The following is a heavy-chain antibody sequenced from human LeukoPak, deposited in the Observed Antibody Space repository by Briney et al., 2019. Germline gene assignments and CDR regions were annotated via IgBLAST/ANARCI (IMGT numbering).Heavy chain of an antibody. CDR2: IYYSGST. V-gene: IGHV4-59*01. CDR1: GVSISSYY. D-gene: IGHD3-16*01. Sequence: SETLSLTCTVSGVSISSYYWSWIRQPPGKGLEWIGYIYYSGSTNYNPSLKSRVTISVDTSKNQFSLKLSSVTAADTAVYYCARANTYYFDYWGQGTLVTVSS. J-gene: IGHJ4*02. CDR3: ARANTYYFDY.